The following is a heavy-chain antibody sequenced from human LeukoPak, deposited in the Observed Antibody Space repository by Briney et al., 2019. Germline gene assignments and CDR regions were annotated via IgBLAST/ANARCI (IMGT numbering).Heavy chain of an antibody. Sequence: GGSLRLSCAASGFTFSSYSMNWVRQAPGKGLKWVSSISSSSSYIYYADSVKGRFTISRDNAKNSLYLQMNSLRAEDTAVYYCARNGYLERRDFDYWGQGTLVTVSS. D-gene: IGHD1-1*01. CDR2: ISSSSSYI. J-gene: IGHJ4*02. CDR3: ARNGYLERRDFDY. V-gene: IGHV3-21*01. CDR1: GFTFSSYS.